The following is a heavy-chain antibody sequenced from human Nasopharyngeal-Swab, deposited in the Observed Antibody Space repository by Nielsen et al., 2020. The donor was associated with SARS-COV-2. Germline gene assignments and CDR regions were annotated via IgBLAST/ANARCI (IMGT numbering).Heavy chain of an antibody. D-gene: IGHD2-2*01. Sequence: LSCPVSGGSISSYYWSWIRQPPGKGLEWIGYIYYSGSTNYNPSLKSRVTISVDTSKNQFSLKLSSVTAADTAVYYCASGNCSSTSCTSQKYYYYYYMDVWGKGTTVTVSS. J-gene: IGHJ6*03. CDR2: IYYSGST. CDR3: ASGNCSSTSCTSQKYYYYYYMDV. CDR1: GGSISSYY. V-gene: IGHV4-59*08.